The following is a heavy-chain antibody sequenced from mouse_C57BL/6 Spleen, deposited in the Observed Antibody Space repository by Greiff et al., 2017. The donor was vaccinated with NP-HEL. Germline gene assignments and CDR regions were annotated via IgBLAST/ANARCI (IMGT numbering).Heavy chain of an antibody. Sequence: QVHVKQSGAELARPGASVKMSCKASGYTFTSYTMHWVKQRPGQGLEWIGYINPSSGYTKYNQKFKDKATLTADKSSSTAYMQLSSLTSEDSAVYYCARPGYYNYAMDYWGQGTSVTVSS. D-gene: IGHD2-3*01. J-gene: IGHJ4*01. CDR1: GYTFTSYT. CDR2: INPSSGYT. CDR3: ARPGYYNYAMDY. V-gene: IGHV1-4*01.